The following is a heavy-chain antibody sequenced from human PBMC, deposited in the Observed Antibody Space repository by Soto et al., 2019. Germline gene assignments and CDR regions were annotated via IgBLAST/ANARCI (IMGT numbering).Heavy chain of an antibody. D-gene: IGHD4-17*01. CDR2: ISANARTT. CDR3: AKSLTEVTSSFDC. CDR1: RFTFSTYA. J-gene: IGHJ4*02. Sequence: EVQLLESGGDLVQPGWSLRLSCPASRFTFSTYAMSWVRQAPGKGLEWVSAISANARTTVYADSVKGRFTISRDNFKNTLYLQMNNLGAEDTAMYYCAKSLTEVTSSFDCWGQGTLVTVSS. V-gene: IGHV3-23*01.